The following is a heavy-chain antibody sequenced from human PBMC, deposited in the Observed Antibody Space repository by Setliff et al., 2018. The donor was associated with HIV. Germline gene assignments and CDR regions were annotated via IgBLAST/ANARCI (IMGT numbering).Heavy chain of an antibody. J-gene: IGHJ6*03. CDR1: GGTFSSYA. D-gene: IGHD3-10*01. CDR3: ARAYYPSGSLERDYVYDMDV. CDR2: IIPIIGTA. Sequence: GASVKVSCKASGGTFSSYAISWVRQAPGQGLEWMGGIIPIIGTANYAQKFQGRVTITTDESTSTAYMELSSLRSEDTAVYYCARAYYPSGSLERDYVYDMDVLGKGTTVTVSS. V-gene: IGHV1-69*05.